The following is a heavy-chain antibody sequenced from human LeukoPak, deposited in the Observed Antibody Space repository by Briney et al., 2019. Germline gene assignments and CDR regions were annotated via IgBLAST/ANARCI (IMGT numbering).Heavy chain of an antibody. CDR3: ARNKLYGNAFDI. Sequence: PSETLSLTCTVSGGSISSSSYYWGWSRQPPGKGLEWIGSIYYSGSTYYNPSLKSRVTISVDTSKNQFSLKLSSVTAADTAVYYCARNKLYGNAFDIWGQGTMVTVSS. CDR1: GGSISSSSYY. D-gene: IGHD3-3*01. V-gene: IGHV4-39*07. CDR2: IYYSGST. J-gene: IGHJ3*02.